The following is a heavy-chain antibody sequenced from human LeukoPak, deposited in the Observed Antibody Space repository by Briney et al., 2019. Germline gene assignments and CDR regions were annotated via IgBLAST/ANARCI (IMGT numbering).Heavy chain of an antibody. CDR1: GGSISSGGYY. J-gene: IGHJ4*02. V-gene: IGHV4-31*03. Sequence: SQTLSLTCTVSGGSISSGGYYWSWIRQHPGKGLEWIGYIYYSGSTYYNPSLKSRVTISVDTSKNQFSLKLSSVTAADTAVYYCARTAHGGNGVFDYWGQGTLVTVSS. CDR3: ARTAHGGNGVFDY. CDR2: IYYSGST. D-gene: IGHD4-23*01.